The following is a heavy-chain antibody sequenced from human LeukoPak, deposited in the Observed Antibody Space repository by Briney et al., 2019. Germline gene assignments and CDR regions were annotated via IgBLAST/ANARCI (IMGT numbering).Heavy chain of an antibody. J-gene: IGHJ4*02. CDR2: IYYSGST. Sequence: MPSETLSLTCTVSGGSISSSSYYWGWIRQPPGKGLEWIGSIYYSGSTYYNPSLKGRVTISVDTSKNQFSLKLSSVSAADTAVYYCARLTIRSVNSNYWGQGTLVTVSS. V-gene: IGHV4-39*01. CDR3: ARLTIRSVNSNY. CDR1: GGSISSSSYY. D-gene: IGHD5/OR15-5a*01.